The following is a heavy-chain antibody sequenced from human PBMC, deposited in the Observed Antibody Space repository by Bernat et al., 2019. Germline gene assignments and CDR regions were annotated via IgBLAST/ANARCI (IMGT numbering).Heavy chain of an antibody. CDR3: ARTYGDYVFMLVNWFDP. Sequence: QVQLQESGPGLVKPSQTLPLTCTVSGGSISSGDYYWSWIRQPPGKGLEWIGYIYYSGSTYYNPSLKSRVTISVDTSKNQFSLKLSSVTAADTAVYYCARTYGDYVFMLVNWFDPWGQGTLVTISS. CDR1: GGSISSGDYY. CDR2: IYYSGST. V-gene: IGHV4-30-4*01. J-gene: IGHJ5*02. D-gene: IGHD4-17*01.